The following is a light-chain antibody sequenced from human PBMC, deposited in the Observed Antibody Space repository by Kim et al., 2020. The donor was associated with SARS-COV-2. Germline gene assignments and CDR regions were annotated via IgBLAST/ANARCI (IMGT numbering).Light chain of an antibody. V-gene: IGKV1-39*01. CDR2: AAS. CDR1: QSNSSY. Sequence: ASVGDRGTITGRASQSNSSYLNWYQQDPGKAPKLLIYAASSLQSGVPSKFSGSGSGTDFTLTISSLQPEEFVTYYCQQSYSTPLTFGGGTKVDIK. J-gene: IGKJ4*01. CDR3: QQSYSTPLT.